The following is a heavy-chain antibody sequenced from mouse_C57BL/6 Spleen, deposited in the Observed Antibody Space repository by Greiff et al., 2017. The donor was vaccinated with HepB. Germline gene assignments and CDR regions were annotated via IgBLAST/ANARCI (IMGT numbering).Heavy chain of an antibody. CDR2: ISYSGST. D-gene: IGHD2-4*01. Sequence: EVKLQESGPGMVKPSQSLSLTCTVTGYSITSGYDWHWIRHFPGNKLEWMGYISYSGSTNYNPSLQSRISITHDTSKNHFFLKLNSVTTEDTATYYCARGGYDYLAWFAYWGQRTLVTVSA. J-gene: IGHJ3*01. V-gene: IGHV3-1*01. CDR3: ARGGYDYLAWFAY. CDR1: GYSITSGYD.